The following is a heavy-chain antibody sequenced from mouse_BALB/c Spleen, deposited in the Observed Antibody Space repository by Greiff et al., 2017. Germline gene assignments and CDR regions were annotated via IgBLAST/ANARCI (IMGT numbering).Heavy chain of an antibody. CDR1: GYTFTSYW. J-gene: IGHJ4*01. CDR3: ARRDDGYPY. CDR2: IYPGDGDT. D-gene: IGHD2-3*01. Sequence: QVQLQQSGAELARPGASVKLSCKASGYTFTSYWMQWVKQRPGQGLEWIGAIYPGDGDTRYTQKFKGKATLTADKSSSTAYMQLSSLASEDSAVYYCARRDDGYPYWGQGTSVTVSS. V-gene: IGHV1-87*01.